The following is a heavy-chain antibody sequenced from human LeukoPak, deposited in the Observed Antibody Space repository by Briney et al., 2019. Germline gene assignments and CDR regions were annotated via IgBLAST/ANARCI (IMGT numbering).Heavy chain of an antibody. Sequence: PGGSLRLSCAASGFTFDDYGMSWVRQAPGKGLEWVSGINWNGGSTGYADSVKGRFTISRDNAKNSLYLQMNSLRAEDTALYHCARGYGGNSVPRLYGMDVWGQGTTVTVSS. CDR3: ARGYGGNSVPRLYGMDV. D-gene: IGHD4-23*01. V-gene: IGHV3-20*01. CDR2: INWNGGST. CDR1: GFTFDDYG. J-gene: IGHJ6*02.